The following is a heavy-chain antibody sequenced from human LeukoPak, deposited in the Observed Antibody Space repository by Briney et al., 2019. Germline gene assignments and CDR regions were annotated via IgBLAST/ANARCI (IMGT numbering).Heavy chain of an antibody. CDR1: GGSISSYY. CDR2: IYYSGST. Sequence: PSETLSLTCTVSGGSISSYYGSWIRQPPGKGLEWIGYIYYSGSTNYNPSLKGRVTISVDTSKNQFSLKLSSVTAADTAVYYCARVARGWVTMVRGFDYWGQGTLVTVSS. D-gene: IGHD3-10*01. V-gene: IGHV4-59*01. CDR3: ARVARGWVTMVRGFDY. J-gene: IGHJ4*02.